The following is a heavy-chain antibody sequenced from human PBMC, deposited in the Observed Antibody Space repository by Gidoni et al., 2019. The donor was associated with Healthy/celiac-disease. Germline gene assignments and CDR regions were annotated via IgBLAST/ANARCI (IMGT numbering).Heavy chain of an antibody. Sequence: EVQLVESGGGLVQPGRSLRLSCAAYGFTFDDYAMHWVRQAPGKGLEWVSGISWNSGSIGYADSVKGRFTISRDNAKNSLYLQMNSLRAEDTALYYCAKGSGSFLDYWGQGTLVTVSS. D-gene: IGHD1-26*01. CDR3: AKGSGSFLDY. J-gene: IGHJ4*02. CDR2: ISWNSGSI. CDR1: GFTFDDYA. V-gene: IGHV3-9*01.